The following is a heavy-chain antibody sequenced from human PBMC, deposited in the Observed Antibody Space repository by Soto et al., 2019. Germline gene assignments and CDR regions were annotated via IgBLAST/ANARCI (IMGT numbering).Heavy chain of an antibody. D-gene: IGHD3-10*01. CDR2: INPNSGGT. J-gene: IGHJ5*02. Sequence: GASVKVSCKASGYTFTAYYMHWVRQAPGQGLEWMGWINPNSGGTNYAQKFQGWVTMTRDTSISTAYMELSRLRSDDTAVYYCARATYGSGSYTNWFDPWGQGTLVTVSS. V-gene: IGHV1-2*04. CDR1: GYTFTAYY. CDR3: ARATYGSGSYTNWFDP.